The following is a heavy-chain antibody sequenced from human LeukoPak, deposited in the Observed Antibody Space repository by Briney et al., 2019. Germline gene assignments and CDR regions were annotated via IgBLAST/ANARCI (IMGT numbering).Heavy chain of an antibody. D-gene: IGHD3-3*01. Sequence: PSQTLSLTCTVSGGSISSGDYYWSWIRQHPGKGLEWIGYIYYSGSSYYNPSLKSRVTISVDTSKNQFSLKLSSVTAADTAVYYCARQRFLEWYFDYWGQGTLVTVSS. J-gene: IGHJ4*02. V-gene: IGHV4-30-4*08. CDR2: IYYSGSS. CDR3: ARQRFLEWYFDY. CDR1: GGSISSGDYY.